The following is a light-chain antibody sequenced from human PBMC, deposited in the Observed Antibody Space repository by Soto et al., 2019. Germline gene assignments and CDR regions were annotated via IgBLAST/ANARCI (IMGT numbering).Light chain of an antibody. J-gene: IGKJ3*01. CDR3: QQYNNWPLF. CDR1: QSVRYG. CDR2: DAS. Sequence: DIVLTQSPDALDSSLVERVTINFRSIQSVRYGSNENNYLAWYQQKPGKAPKLLIYDASSLESGVPSRVSGSGSGTEFTLTISSLQSEDFAVYYCQQYNNWPLFFGPGTKVDIK. V-gene: IGKV1-5*01.